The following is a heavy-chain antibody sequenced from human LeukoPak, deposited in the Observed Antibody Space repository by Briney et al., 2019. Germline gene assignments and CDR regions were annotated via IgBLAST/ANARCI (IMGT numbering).Heavy chain of an antibody. CDR1: GFTFSSYE. CDR2: ISSSGSTI. V-gene: IGHV3-48*03. J-gene: IGHJ4*02. D-gene: IGHD3-22*01. CDR3: AKKAGHNYDDQFDY. Sequence: GGSLRLSCAASGFTFSSYEMNWVRQAPGKGLEWVSYISSSGSTIYYADSVKGRFAISRDNSKNTLYLQMNRLRAEDTAVYYCAKKAGHNYDDQFDYWGQGTLVTVSS.